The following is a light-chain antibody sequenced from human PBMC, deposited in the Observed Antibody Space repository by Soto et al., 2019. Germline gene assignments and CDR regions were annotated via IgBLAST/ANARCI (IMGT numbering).Light chain of an antibody. Sequence: IVLTQSPASLSLSPGEKATLSCRASQSVGRDLAWYQQKPGQAPRLLIYDASNRATGIPARFSGSGSGTDFTLTISSLEPEDFAFYYCQQRFNWWTFGQGTKVDIK. J-gene: IGKJ1*01. V-gene: IGKV3-11*01. CDR3: QQRFNWWT. CDR1: QSVGRD. CDR2: DAS.